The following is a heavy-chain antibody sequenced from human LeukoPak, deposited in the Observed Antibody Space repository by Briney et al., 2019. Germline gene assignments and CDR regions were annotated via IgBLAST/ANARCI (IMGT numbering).Heavy chain of an antibody. V-gene: IGHV3-23*01. J-gene: IGHJ4*02. D-gene: IGHD3-10*01. CDR1: GFTFSSYA. CDR2: TSGSGGST. Sequence: PGGSLRLSCAASGFTFSSYAMSWVRQAPGKGLEWVSATSGSGGSTYYADSVKGRFTISRDNSKNTLYLQMNSLRAEDTAVYYCAKGGSTYYYGSGSSRYYFDYWGQGTLVTVSS. CDR3: AKGGSTYYYGSGSSRYYFDY.